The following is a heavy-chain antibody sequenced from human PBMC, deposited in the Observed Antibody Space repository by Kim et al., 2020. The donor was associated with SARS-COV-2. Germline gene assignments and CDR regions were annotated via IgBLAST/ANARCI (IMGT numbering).Heavy chain of an antibody. V-gene: IGHV3-30*02. Sequence: GGSLRLSCAASGFTLSSYSMHWVRQGPGKGLEWVAVMWYDGSTRYYEDSVKGRFTTSRDSSKNTVDLQMNSLRADDTAVYYCAKDNERGAFDIWGQGSV. D-gene: IGHD2-8*01. CDR3: AKDNERGAFDI. CDR1: GFTLSSYS. J-gene: IGHJ3*02. CDR2: MWYDGSTR.